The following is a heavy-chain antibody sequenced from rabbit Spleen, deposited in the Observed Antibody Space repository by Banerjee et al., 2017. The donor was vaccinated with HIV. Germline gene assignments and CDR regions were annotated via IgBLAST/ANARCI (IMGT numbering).Heavy chain of an antibody. CDR2: IDTGSSGTT. CDR1: GLDFSYNV. D-gene: IGHD8-1*01. Sequence: QSLEESGGDLVKPEGSLTLTCKASGLDFSYNVMCWVRQAPGKGLEWIACIDTGSSGTTYYASWAKGRFTISKTSSTTVTLQMTSLTAADTATYFCARDGAGGSYFALWGPGTLVTVS. J-gene: IGHJ4*01. V-gene: IGHV1S40*01. CDR3: ARDGAGGSYFAL.